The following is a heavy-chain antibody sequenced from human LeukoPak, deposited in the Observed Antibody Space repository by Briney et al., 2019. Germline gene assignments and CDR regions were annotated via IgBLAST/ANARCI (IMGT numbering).Heavy chain of an antibody. CDR1: GYSIVSGYH. CDR2: IYYGGT. J-gene: IGHJ4*02. V-gene: IGHV4-38-2*02. Sequence: PSETPSLTCSVSGYSIVSGYHWAWIRQPPGKGLEWIGSIYYGGTNYNPSLRGRVTILMDTSKNQFSLELSSVTAADTALYFCARDDYSNYGHYWGQGKLVTVSS. CDR3: ARDDYSNYGHY. D-gene: IGHD4-11*01.